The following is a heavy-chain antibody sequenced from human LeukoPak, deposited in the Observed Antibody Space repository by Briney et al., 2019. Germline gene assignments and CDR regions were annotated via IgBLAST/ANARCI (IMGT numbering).Heavy chain of an antibody. V-gene: IGHV3-30*04. J-gene: IGHJ5*02. D-gene: IGHD6-19*01. CDR1: GFTFSSYA. Sequence: GGSLRLSCAASGFTFSSYAMHWVRQAPGKGLEWVAVISYDGSNKYYADSVKGRFTISRDNSKNTLYLQMNSLRAEDTAAYYCARAPAVADPNWFDPWGQGTLVTVSS. CDR2: ISYDGSNK. CDR3: ARAPAVADPNWFDP.